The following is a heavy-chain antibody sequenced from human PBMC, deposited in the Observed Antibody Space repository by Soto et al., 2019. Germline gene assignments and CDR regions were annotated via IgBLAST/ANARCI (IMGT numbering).Heavy chain of an antibody. J-gene: IGHJ6*02. Sequence: SVKVSCKASGGTFSSYAISWVRQAPGQGLEWMGGIIPIFGTANYAQKFQGRVTITADKSTSTAYMELSSLRSEDTAVYYCARDDRDSSGWWGSSYYYYYGMDVWGQGTTVTVSS. V-gene: IGHV1-69*06. CDR3: ARDDRDSSGWWGSSYYYYYGMDV. CDR1: GGTFSSYA. CDR2: IIPIFGTA. D-gene: IGHD6-19*01.